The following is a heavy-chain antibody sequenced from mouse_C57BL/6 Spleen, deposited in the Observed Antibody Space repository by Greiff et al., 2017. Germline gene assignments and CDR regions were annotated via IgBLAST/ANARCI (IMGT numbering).Heavy chain of an antibody. Sequence: VQGVESGPGLVAPSQSLSITCTVSGFSLTSYGVDWVRQSPGKGLEWLGVIWGVGSTNYNSALKSRLSISKDNSKSQVFLKMNSLQTDDTAMYYCARSTVVEYYAMDYWGQGTSVTVSS. D-gene: IGHD1-1*01. V-gene: IGHV2-6*01. CDR3: ARSTVVEYYAMDY. CDR1: GFSLTSYG. J-gene: IGHJ4*01. CDR2: IWGVGST.